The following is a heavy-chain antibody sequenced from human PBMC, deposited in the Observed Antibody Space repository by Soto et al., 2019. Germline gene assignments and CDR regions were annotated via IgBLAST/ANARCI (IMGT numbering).Heavy chain of an antibody. CDR2: MNPNSNNT. CDR3: ARGDGYHFNRLDS. J-gene: IGHJ5*01. D-gene: IGHD5-12*01. CDR1: GYTFASYG. Sequence: QVQLVQSGAEVKTPGASVKVSCKASGYTFASYGINWVRQAPGQGLEWMGWMNPNSNNTGYAQKLQGRLTMTRDIALSIANLELSSLRNEEAAVYYCARGDGYHFNRLDSWGQRTVVNVSA. V-gene: IGHV1-8*01.